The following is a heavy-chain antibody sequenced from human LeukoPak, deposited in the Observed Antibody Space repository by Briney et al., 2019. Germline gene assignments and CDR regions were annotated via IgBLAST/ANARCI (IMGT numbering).Heavy chain of an antibody. V-gene: IGHV3-21*01. J-gene: IGHJ3*02. CDR3: ARSYSSGWHDAFDI. Sequence: GGSLRLSCAASGFTFSRYSMNWVRQAPGKGLEWVSSISSSSSHIYYADSVTGRFTVSRDNAKNSLYLQMNSLRAEDTAVYYCARSYSSGWHDAFDIWGQGTMVTVSS. CDR1: GFTFSRYS. CDR2: ISSSSSHI. D-gene: IGHD6-19*01.